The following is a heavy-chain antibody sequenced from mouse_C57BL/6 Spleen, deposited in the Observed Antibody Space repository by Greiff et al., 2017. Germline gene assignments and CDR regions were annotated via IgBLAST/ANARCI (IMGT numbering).Heavy chain of an antibody. CDR1: GYTFTSYW. CDR3: ARDYGSIRWYFDV. Sequence: VKLQQPGAELVRPGSSVKLSCKASGYTFTSYWMHWVKQRPIQGLEWIGNIDPSDSETHYNQKFKDKATLTVDKSSSTAYMQLSSLTSEDSAVYYCARDYGSIRWYFDVWGTGTTVTVSS. CDR2: IDPSDSET. V-gene: IGHV1-52*01. D-gene: IGHD1-1*01. J-gene: IGHJ1*03.